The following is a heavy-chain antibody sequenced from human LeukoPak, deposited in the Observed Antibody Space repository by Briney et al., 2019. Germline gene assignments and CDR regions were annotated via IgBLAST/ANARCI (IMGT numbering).Heavy chain of an antibody. V-gene: IGHV1-46*01. CDR2: INPSGGST. CDR3: ARAPRYDSSGYSFQH. D-gene: IGHD3-22*01. J-gene: IGHJ1*01. Sequence: GASVKVSCKASRYTFTSYYMHWVRQAPGQGLEWMGIINPSGGSTSYAQKFQGRVTMTRDMSTSTVYMELSSLRSEDTAVYYCARAPRYDSSGYSFQHWGQGTLVTVSS. CDR1: RYTFTSYY.